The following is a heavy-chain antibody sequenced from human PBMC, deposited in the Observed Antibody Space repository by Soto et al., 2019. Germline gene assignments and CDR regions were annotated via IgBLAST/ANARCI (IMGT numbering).Heavy chain of an antibody. CDR3: ARSRYSYGLPDY. Sequence: GGSLRLSCAASGFTFSDYYMSWIRQAPGKGLEWISYISGSNSYTNYAASVKGRFTISRDNAKNSLYLQMNSLRAEDTAVYYCARSRYSYGLPDYWGQGTLVTVSS. D-gene: IGHD5-18*01. V-gene: IGHV3-11*03. CDR1: GFTFSDYY. J-gene: IGHJ4*02. CDR2: ISGSNSYT.